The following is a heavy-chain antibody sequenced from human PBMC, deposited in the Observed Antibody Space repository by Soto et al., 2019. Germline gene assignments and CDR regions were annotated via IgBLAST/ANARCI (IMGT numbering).Heavy chain of an antibody. CDR2: ISAYNGNT. D-gene: IGHD2-2*01. CDR1: CFTFSTHG. V-gene: IGHV1-18*01. Sequence: ASVKGSLAGSCFTFSTHGSNWVGPAPGQGLEWMGWISAYNGNTNYAQKLQGRVTMTTDTSTSTAYMELRSLRSDDTAVYYCARDQVVPAAVFDYWGQGTLVTVSS. CDR3: ARDQVVPAAVFDY. J-gene: IGHJ4*02.